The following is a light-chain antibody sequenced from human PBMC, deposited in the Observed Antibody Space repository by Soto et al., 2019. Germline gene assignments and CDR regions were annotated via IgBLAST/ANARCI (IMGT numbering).Light chain of an antibody. CDR1: QSVSSY. Sequence: EIVLTQSPATLSLSPGDGATLSCRASQSVSSYLAWYQQKPGQAPRLLIYDASNRATGIPARFSGSGSGTDFTLTISSLAPEDFAVYYCQQRSNWPLTFGGGTKVEIK. CDR2: DAS. J-gene: IGKJ4*01. CDR3: QQRSNWPLT. V-gene: IGKV3-11*01.